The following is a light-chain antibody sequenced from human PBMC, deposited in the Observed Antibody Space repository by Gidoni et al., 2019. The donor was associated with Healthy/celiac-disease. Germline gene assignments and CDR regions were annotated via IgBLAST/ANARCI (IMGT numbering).Light chain of an antibody. CDR1: QSISSY. Sequence: DIQMTQPPSSLSASVGDRVTITCRASQSISSYLNWYQQKPGKAPKLLIYAASSLQSGVPSRFSGSGSGTDFTLTISSLQPEDFATYYCQQSYSTLVTFGPGTKVGIK. CDR2: AAS. CDR3: QQSYSTLVT. J-gene: IGKJ3*01. V-gene: IGKV1-39*01.